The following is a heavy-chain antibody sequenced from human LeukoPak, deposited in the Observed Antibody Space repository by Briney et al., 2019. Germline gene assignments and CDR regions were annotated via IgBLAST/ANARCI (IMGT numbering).Heavy chain of an antibody. V-gene: IGHV3-48*04. CDR3: ATHEDYYGSGSYSTILLD. Sequence: GGSLRLSCAASGFTFSSYSMNWVRQAPGKGLEWVSYISSSSSTIYYADSVKGRFTISRDNAKNSLYLQMNSLRAEDTAVYYCATHEDYYGSGSYSTILLDWGQGTLVTASS. CDR2: ISSSSSTI. D-gene: IGHD3-10*01. J-gene: IGHJ4*02. CDR1: GFTFSSYS.